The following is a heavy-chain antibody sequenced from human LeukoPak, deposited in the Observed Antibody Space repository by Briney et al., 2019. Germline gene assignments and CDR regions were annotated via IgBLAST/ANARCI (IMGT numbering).Heavy chain of an antibody. D-gene: IGHD2-8*02. V-gene: IGHV4-59*01. CDR1: GDSISNYY. CDR2: IYYSGST. Sequence: PSETLSLTCTVSGDSISNYYWNWIRQTPGKELEWIGYIYYSGSTLYNPSLKSRVTISVDKSKNQISLLMNSVTAADTAVYYCARDRDRDTGGYYYHMDVWGKGTTVSVS. J-gene: IGHJ6*03. CDR3: ARDRDRDTGGYYYHMDV.